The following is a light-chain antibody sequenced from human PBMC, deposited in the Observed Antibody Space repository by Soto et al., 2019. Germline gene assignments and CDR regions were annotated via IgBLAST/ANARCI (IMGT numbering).Light chain of an antibody. Sequence: QSALTQPPSVSGSPGQSVTISCTGTSRDVGSFNRVSWYQQPPGAAPKLLIYGDTNRPSGVPDRFSGSKSGNTASLTISGLQAEDEADYYCSSFTSSNTYVFGSGTKLTVL. CDR3: SSFTSSNTYV. CDR1: SRDVGSFNR. J-gene: IGLJ1*01. V-gene: IGLV2-18*02. CDR2: GDT.